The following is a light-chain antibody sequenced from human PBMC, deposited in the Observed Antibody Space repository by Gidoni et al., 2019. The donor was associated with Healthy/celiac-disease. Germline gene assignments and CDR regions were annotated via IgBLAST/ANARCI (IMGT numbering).Light chain of an antibody. CDR3: QQSYSFRLYT. Sequence: DIQMTQSPSSLSASVGDRVTITCRASQSISSYLNWYQQKPGKAPKLLIYAASSLQSGVPSRFSGSGSGTDFTLTISSLQPEDFATYYCQQSYSFRLYTFXQXTKLEIK. J-gene: IGKJ2*01. CDR2: AAS. V-gene: IGKV1-39*01. CDR1: QSISSY.